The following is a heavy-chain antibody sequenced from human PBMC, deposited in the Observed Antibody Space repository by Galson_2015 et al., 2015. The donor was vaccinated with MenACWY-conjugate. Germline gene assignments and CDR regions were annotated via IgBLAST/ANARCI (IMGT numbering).Heavy chain of an antibody. Sequence: SVKVSCKASGDTFTTYSVHWVRQAPGQGLEWMGILNPDSGSTAYAPKFQGRITMTRDASTSTVYMALSSLRSEGTAVYYCARERGNNVYYFDYWGQGTLVAVSS. V-gene: IGHV1-46*01. CDR3: ARERGNNVYYFDY. J-gene: IGHJ4*02. D-gene: IGHD1/OR15-1a*01. CDR1: GDTFTTYS. CDR2: LNPDSGST.